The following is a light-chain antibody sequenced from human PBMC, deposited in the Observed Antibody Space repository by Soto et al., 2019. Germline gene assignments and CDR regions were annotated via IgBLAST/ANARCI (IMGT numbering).Light chain of an antibody. V-gene: IGLV3-1*01. Sequence: SYELTQPPSVSVSPGQTASVTCSGDKLGDKYACWYQQKPGQSPVLVMYEDSKRPSGIPERFSGSNSGNTATLTISGTQAMDEADYYCQAWDSSTSHVVFGGGTKVTVL. CDR1: KLGDKY. J-gene: IGLJ2*01. CDR3: QAWDSSTSHVV. CDR2: EDS.